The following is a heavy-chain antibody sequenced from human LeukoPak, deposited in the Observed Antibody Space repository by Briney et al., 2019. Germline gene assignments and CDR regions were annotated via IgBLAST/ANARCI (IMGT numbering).Heavy chain of an antibody. CDR3: ARDWGYYYGSGSYYRPYYYYYYMDV. CDR2: IYTSGGT. Sequence: PSETLSLTCTVSGGSISSYYWSWIRQPAGKGLEWIGRIYTSGGTNYNPSLKSRVTMSVDTSKNQFSLKLSSVTAADTAVYYCARDWGYYYGSGSYYRPYYYYYYMDVWGKGTTVTISS. CDR1: GGSISSYY. D-gene: IGHD3-10*01. V-gene: IGHV4-4*07. J-gene: IGHJ6*03.